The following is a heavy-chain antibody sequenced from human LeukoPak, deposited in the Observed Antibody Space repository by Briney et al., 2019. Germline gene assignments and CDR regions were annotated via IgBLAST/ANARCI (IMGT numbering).Heavy chain of an antibody. J-gene: IGHJ3*02. CDR3: ARGDYYDSSGNFIDAFDI. CDR1: GFTFSSYW. D-gene: IGHD3-22*01. Sequence: RAGGSLRLSCAASGFTFSSYWMSWVRQAPGKGLEWVANIKQDGSEKYYVDSVKGRFTISRDNAKNSLYLQMNSLRAEDTAVYYCARGDYYDSSGNFIDAFDIWGQGTMVTVSS. V-gene: IGHV3-7*01. CDR2: IKQDGSEK.